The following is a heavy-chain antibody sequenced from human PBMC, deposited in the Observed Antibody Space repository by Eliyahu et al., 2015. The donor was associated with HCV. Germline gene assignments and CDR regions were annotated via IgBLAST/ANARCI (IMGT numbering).Heavy chain of an antibody. V-gene: IGHV3-30*03. CDR2: IAYDGSNK. J-gene: IGHJ4*02. CDR1: GFTFSTYG. CDR3: GRAGVTTVDLGDY. D-gene: IGHD4-23*01. Sequence: QVHLVESGGGVVQPGRSLRLSCAASGFTFSTYGMHWVRQAPGKGLEWVAVIAYDGSNKFYADSVKGRFTISRDNSKNTLYLQMNSLRAEDTAVYYCGRAGVTTVDLGDYWGQGTLVTVSS.